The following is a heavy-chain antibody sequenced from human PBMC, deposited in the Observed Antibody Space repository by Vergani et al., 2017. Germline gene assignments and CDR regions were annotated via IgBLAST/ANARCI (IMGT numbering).Heavy chain of an antibody. CDR3: ASPSPGWYYYDSSPRAFDI. CDR1: GFTFSSYA. Sequence: EVQLLESGGGLVQPGGSLRLSCAASGFTFSSYAMSWVRQAPGKGLEWVSAISGSGGSTYYADSVKGRFTISRDNSKNTLYLQMNSRRAEDTAVYYCASPSPGWYYYDSSPRAFDIWGQGTMVTVSS. D-gene: IGHD3-22*01. V-gene: IGHV3-23*01. J-gene: IGHJ3*02. CDR2: ISGSGGST.